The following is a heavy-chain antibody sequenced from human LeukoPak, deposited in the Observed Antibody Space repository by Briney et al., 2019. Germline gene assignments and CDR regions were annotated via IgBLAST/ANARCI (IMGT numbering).Heavy chain of an antibody. CDR2: INPHSSGT. CDR1: GFTFTGYY. Sequence: PRASVKVSCKASGFTFTGYYIHWVRQAPGQGLEWMGYINPHSSGTNSPQKFQGRVTMTTDTSISAAYMELSSLISDDTAMYYCVREGNELLSKNFDYWGQGTLVTVSS. V-gene: IGHV1-2*02. D-gene: IGHD2-21*02. CDR3: VREGNELLSKNFDY. J-gene: IGHJ4*02.